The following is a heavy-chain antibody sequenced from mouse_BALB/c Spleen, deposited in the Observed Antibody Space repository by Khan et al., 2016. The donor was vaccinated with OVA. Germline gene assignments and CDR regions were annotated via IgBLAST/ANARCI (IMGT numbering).Heavy chain of an antibody. Sequence: VQLQQSGAELVRPGVSVKISCKGSGYTFTDYAMHWVKQSHAKSLEWIGVISTYYGEANYNQKFKGKATMTVDKSSSTAYMELGRLTSEDSAIYYCARDYGSSDRYFDVWGAGTTVTVSS. CDR1: GYTFTDYA. CDR3: ARDYGSSDRYFDV. D-gene: IGHD1-1*01. J-gene: IGHJ1*01. CDR2: ISTYYGEA. V-gene: IGHV1S137*01.